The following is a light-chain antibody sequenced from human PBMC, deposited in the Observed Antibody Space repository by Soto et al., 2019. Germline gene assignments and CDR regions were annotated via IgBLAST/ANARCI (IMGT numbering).Light chain of an antibody. V-gene: IGKV4-1*01. J-gene: IGKJ1*01. CDR3: QQYYSSPQT. CDR1: QTVLYSSNNKNY. CDR2: WAS. Sequence: DIVMTQSPDSLAVSLGERATINCKSSQTVLYSSNNKNYLAWYQKKAGQPPKMLIYWASTRESGVPDRFSGSGSGTDFTLTISSLQAEDVAVYYCQQYYSSPQTFDQGTKVEIK.